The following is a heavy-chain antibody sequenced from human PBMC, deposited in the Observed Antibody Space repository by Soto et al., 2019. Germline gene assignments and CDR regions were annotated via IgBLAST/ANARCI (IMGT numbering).Heavy chain of an antibody. D-gene: IGHD3-22*01. CDR3: ARVEPHYYDSSGPLSP. Sequence: GASVKVSCKGSGYTFNNYGITWVRQAPGQGLEWMGWISVYYGITDYAQKFQGRVTMTTDTSTSTAYTELRSLRSDDTAIYYCARVEPHYYDSSGPLSPWGQGTLVTVSS. V-gene: IGHV1-18*01. J-gene: IGHJ5*02. CDR1: GYTFNNYG. CDR2: ISVYYGIT.